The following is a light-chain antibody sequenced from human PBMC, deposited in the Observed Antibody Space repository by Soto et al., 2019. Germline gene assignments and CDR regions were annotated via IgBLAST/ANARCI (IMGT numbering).Light chain of an antibody. CDR2: GAY. CDR3: QESSSTWT. V-gene: IGKV1-39*01. J-gene: IGKJ1*01. Sequence: DIKMTQSPSSLSASVADLVTITFLASQSISTYLNWYRQKPGKAPELLIYGAYTLHSGVPSRFSGGGSGTHFTLTISGLQTEDFATYYCQESSSTWTFGQGTKVDI. CDR1: QSISTY.